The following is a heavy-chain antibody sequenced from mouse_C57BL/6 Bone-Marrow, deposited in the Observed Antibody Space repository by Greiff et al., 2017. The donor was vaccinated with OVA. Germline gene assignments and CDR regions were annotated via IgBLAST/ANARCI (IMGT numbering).Heavy chain of an antibody. V-gene: IGHV14-4*01. D-gene: IGHD1-1*01. CDR1: GFNIKDDY. CDR2: IDPENGDT. CDR3: TTWGLAYYYAMDY. Sequence: VQLQQSGAELVRPGASVKLSCTASGFNIKDDYMHWVKQRPEQGLEWIGWIDPENGDTKYASKFQGKATITADTSSNTAYLQLSSLTSEDTAVYYCTTWGLAYYYAMDYWGQGTSVTVAS. J-gene: IGHJ4*01.